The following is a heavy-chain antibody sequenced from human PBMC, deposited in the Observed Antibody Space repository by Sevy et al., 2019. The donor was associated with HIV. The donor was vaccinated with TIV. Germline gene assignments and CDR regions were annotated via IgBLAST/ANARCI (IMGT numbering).Heavy chain of an antibody. J-gene: IGHJ5*02. V-gene: IGHV1-18*01. CDR1: GYTFTSYG. Sequence: ASVKVSCKASGYTFTSYGISWVRQAPGQGLEWMGWISAYNGNTNYAQKLQGRVTMTTDTSTSTAYMELRSLRSDDTAVYYCVRGVITIFGVVIEKINWFDPWGQGTLVTVSS. CDR3: VRGVITIFGVVIEKINWFDP. D-gene: IGHD3-3*01. CDR2: ISAYNGNT.